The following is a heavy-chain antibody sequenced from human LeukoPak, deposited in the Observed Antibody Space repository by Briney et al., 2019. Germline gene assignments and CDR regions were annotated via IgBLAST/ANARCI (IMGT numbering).Heavy chain of an antibody. Sequence: GESLKISCKGSGYSFTSHWIGWVRQMPGKGPEWMGIVNPDDSDTIYSPSFQGQVTISADEPITTAYLQWSSLKASDTAMYYCARLRWPRGGRSSFDYWGQGALATVSS. J-gene: IGHJ4*02. D-gene: IGHD3-10*01. CDR1: GYSFTSHW. CDR3: ARLRWPRGGRSSFDY. V-gene: IGHV5-51*01. CDR2: VNPDDSDT.